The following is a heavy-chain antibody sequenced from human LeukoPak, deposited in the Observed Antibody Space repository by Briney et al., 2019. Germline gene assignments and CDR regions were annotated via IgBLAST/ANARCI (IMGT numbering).Heavy chain of an antibody. D-gene: IGHD2-2*01. CDR1: GGSISSGSYY. CDR3: ARLLLPATMGAFDI. J-gene: IGHJ3*02. CDR2: INLSGNI. Sequence: SETLSLTCSVSGGSISSGSYYWSWIRQPAGKGLEWIGRINLSGNINYNPSLRSRVTMSVDTSKNQFSLKLTSMTAADTAVYYCARLLLPATMGAFDIWGQGTIVTVSS. V-gene: IGHV4-61*02.